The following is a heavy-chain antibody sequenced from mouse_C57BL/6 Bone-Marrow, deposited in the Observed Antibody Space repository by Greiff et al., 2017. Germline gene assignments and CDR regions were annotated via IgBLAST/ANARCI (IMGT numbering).Heavy chain of an antibody. CDR3: AIVDAMDY. CDR1: GYTFTSYW. CDR2: IHPSDSDT. J-gene: IGHJ4*01. V-gene: IGHV1-74*01. Sequence: VQLQQPGAELVKPGASVKVSCKASGYTFTSYWMHWVKQRPGQGLEWIGRIHPSDSDTNYNQKFKGKGTLTVNKSSSTAYIQLSSRTSEDSAVYYCAIVDAMDYWGQGTSVTVSS.